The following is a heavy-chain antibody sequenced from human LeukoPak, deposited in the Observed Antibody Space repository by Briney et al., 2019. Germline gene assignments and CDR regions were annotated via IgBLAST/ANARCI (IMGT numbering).Heavy chain of an antibody. V-gene: IGHV3-21*06. CDR1: RFTVSSNY. CDR2: ISGNSRYI. J-gene: IGHJ4*02. CDR3: ARVAEAAAFDS. D-gene: IGHD6-13*01. Sequence: PGGSLRLSCAASRFTVSSNYMSWVRQAPGKGLEWVSSISGNSRYIYYADSMRGRFTISRDNAKNSLYLQMNSLKPEDTAVYYCARVAEAAAFDSWGQGTLVTVSS.